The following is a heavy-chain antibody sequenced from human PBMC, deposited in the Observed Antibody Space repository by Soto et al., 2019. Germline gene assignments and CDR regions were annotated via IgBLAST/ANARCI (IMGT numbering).Heavy chain of an antibody. Sequence: QITLKESGPTLVKPTQTLTLTCTFSGFSLSTSGVGVGWIRQPPGKALEWLALIYWNDDKRYSPSLKSRLTITKDTSKNQVVLTMTNMDPVDTATYYGARSQGGFGELLSAWFDPWGQGTLVTVSS. CDR2: IYWNDDK. CDR1: GFSLSTSGVG. CDR3: ARSQGGFGELLSAWFDP. J-gene: IGHJ5*02. V-gene: IGHV2-5*01. D-gene: IGHD3-10*01.